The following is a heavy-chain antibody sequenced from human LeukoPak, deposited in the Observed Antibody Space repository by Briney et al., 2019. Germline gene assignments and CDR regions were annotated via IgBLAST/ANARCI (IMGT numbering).Heavy chain of an antibody. J-gene: IGHJ4*02. CDR3: ARAIAAAGLDY. Sequence: GGSLRLSCAASGFTFSSYAMSWVRQAPGKGLEWVSSISSSSSYIYYADSVKGRFTISRDNAKNSLYLQMNSLRAEDTAVYYCARAIAAAGLDYWGQGTLVTFSS. V-gene: IGHV3-21*01. CDR1: GFTFSSYA. D-gene: IGHD6-13*01. CDR2: ISSSSSYI.